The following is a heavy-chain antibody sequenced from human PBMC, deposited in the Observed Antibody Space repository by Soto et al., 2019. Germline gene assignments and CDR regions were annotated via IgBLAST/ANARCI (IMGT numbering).Heavy chain of an antibody. D-gene: IGHD6-19*01. CDR2: ISSSSSYI. V-gene: IGHV3-21*01. CDR3: ARVVDSSGWYSDY. J-gene: IGHJ4*02. Sequence: GGSLRLSCAASGFTFSSYSMNWVRQAPGKGLEWVSSISSSSSYIYYADSVKGRFTISRDNAKNSLYLQMNSLRAEDPAVYYCARVVDSSGWYSDYWGQGTLVTVSS. CDR1: GFTFSSYS.